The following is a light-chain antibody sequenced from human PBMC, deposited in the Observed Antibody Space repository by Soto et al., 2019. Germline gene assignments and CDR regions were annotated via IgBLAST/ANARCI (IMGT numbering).Light chain of an antibody. CDR3: RQSLQTPWT. CDR1: QSLLHSNGNNY. CDR2: VGS. V-gene: IGKV2-28*01. Sequence: DIVITQSPLSLPVTPGEPASISCRYSQSLLHSNGNNYLDWYLQKPGQSPQLLIYVGSNRASGVHARLSGIESRPQFTLRTSRLPADDVGVYYCRQSLQTPWTFGQWSKVEIK. J-gene: IGKJ1*01.